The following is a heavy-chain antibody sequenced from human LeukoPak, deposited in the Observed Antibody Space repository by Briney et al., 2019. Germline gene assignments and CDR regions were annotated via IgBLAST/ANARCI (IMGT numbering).Heavy chain of an antibody. CDR3: ARDVVGGLDY. CDR2: IKGDESAR. J-gene: IGHJ4*02. Sequence: GGSLGLSCAASGFTFSSYWMAWVRQAPGKGLEWVANIKGDESARHQADSVKGRFTISRDNTRNSLYLQMTNLRGDDTAVYYCARDVVGGLDYWGQGTLVTVSS. CDR1: GFTFSSYW. D-gene: IGHD3-10*01. V-gene: IGHV3-7*01.